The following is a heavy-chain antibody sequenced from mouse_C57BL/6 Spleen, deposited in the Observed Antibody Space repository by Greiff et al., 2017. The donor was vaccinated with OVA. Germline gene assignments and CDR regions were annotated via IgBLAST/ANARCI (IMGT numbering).Heavy chain of an antibody. J-gene: IGHJ3*01. CDR2: INPYNGDT. CDR1: GYSFTGYF. Sequence: EVKLQESGPELVKPGDSVKISCKASGYSFTGYFMNWVMQSHGKSLEWIGRINPYNGDTFYNQKFKGKATLTVDKSSSTAHMELRSLTSEDSAVYYCARSLEGGGFAYWGQGTLVTVSA. D-gene: IGHD3-3*01. V-gene: IGHV1-20*01. CDR3: ARSLEGGGFAY.